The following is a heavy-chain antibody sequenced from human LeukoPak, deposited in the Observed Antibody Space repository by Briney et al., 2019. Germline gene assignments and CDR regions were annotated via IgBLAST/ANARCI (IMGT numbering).Heavy chain of an antibody. J-gene: IGHJ6*02. CDR2: ISGSGGAGT. CDR1: GFTFSSYA. V-gene: IGHV3-23*01. CDR3: VKDRGGSPFYGMDV. Sequence: GGSLRLSCAGSGFTFSSYAMSWVRQAPGKGLEWVSTISGSGGAGTYYADSVKGRFTVSRDNSRNTLYLPMNSLRAEDTAVYYCVKDRGGSPFYGMDVWGQGTTVTVAS. D-gene: IGHD1-26*01.